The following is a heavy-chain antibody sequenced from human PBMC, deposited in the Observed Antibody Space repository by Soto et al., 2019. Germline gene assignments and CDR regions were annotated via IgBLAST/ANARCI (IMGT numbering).Heavy chain of an antibody. Sequence: QVQLVQSGAEVKKPGSSVNVSCKASGGTFSNYAISWVRQAPGQGLEWMGGIIPIFGTSNWAERFQGRVTFSADKSTATAYMNLSSLRSDDTAISSCARASSDCTSVRCTPPYFYYAMDVWGQGTTVTVSS. CDR1: GGTFSNYA. CDR3: ARASSDCTSVRCTPPYFYYAMDV. D-gene: IGHD2-8*02. J-gene: IGHJ6*02. V-gene: IGHV1-69*06. CDR2: IIPIFGTS.